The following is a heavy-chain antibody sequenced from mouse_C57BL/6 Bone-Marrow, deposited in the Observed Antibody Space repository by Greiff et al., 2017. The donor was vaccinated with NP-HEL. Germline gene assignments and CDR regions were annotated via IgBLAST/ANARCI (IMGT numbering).Heavy chain of an antibody. CDR2: ISSKSNNYAT. CDR1: GFSFNTYA. CDR3: VRQGYDGYYLDY. Sequence: EAGGGLVQPKGSLKLSCAASGFSFNTYAMNWVRQAPGKGLEWVARISSKSNNYATYYAYSLNDIFSLSSVVSESMIYLQMNNLKTEDTAMYYCVRQGYDGYYLDYWGQGTTLTVSS. J-gene: IGHJ2*01. V-gene: IGHV10-1*01. D-gene: IGHD2-3*01.